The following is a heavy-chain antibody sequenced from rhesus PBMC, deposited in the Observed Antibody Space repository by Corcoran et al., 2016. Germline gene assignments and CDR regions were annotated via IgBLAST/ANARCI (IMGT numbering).Heavy chain of an antibody. J-gene: IGHJ4*01. Sequence: QVQLQESGPGLVKPSETLSLTCAVSGYSISSNYWSWIRQPPGKGLEWIGYIYGSRGRTYYNPSLKSRGTISTETSKNQFYLKLSSVTAADTAVYYCAREGGYSDYWGQGVLVTVSS. V-gene: IGHV4-160*01. CDR3: AREGGYSDY. D-gene: IGHD5-24*01. CDR1: GYSISSNY. CDR2: IYGSRGRT.